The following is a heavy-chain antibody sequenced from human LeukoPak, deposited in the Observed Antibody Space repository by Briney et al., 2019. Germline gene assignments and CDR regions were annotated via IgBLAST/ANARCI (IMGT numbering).Heavy chain of an antibody. CDR1: GGSISSSSYY. V-gene: IGHV4-39*07. Sequence: SETLSLTCTVSGGSISSSSYYWGWIRQPPGKGLEWIGEINHSGSTNYNPSLKSRVTISVDTSKNQFSLKLSSVTAADTAVYYCARDYITNGGFDYWGQGTLVTVSS. J-gene: IGHJ4*02. CDR2: INHSGST. CDR3: ARDYITNGGFDY. D-gene: IGHD3-10*01.